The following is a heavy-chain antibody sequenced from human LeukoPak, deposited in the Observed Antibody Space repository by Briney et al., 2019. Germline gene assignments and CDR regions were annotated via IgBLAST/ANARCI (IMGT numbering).Heavy chain of an antibody. Sequence: PGGSLRLSCAGSGFSFSTDGMNWVRQAPGKGLERVSSISPDSTFIPQADSVKGRFTISRDNAKNSLYLQMESLRVEDTAVYYCANFQTVGVKPFEHWGQGTLVTVSS. J-gene: IGHJ5*02. CDR1: GFSFSTDG. V-gene: IGHV3-21*01. D-gene: IGHD1-26*01. CDR3: ANFQTVGVKPFEH. CDR2: ISPDSTFI.